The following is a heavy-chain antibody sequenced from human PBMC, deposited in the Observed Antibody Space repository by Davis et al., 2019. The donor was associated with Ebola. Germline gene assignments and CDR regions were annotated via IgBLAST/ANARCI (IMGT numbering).Heavy chain of an antibody. J-gene: IGHJ3*02. Sequence: MPSETLSLTCAASGGSISSSNWWSWVRQPPGKGLEWIGEIYHSGSTNYNPSLKSRVTISVDKSKNQFSLKLSSVTAADTAVYYCALRSTIFGGAFDIWGQGTMVTVSS. V-gene: IGHV4-4*02. D-gene: IGHD3-3*01. CDR3: ALRSTIFGGAFDI. CDR1: GGSISSSNW. CDR2: IYHSGST.